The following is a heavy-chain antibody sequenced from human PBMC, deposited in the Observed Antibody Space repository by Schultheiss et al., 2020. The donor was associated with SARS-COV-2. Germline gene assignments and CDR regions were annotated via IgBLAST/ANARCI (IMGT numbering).Heavy chain of an antibody. CDR3: TREAQRERVCDY. CDR2: TRNKANSYTT. J-gene: IGHJ4*02. Sequence: GGSLRLSCAASGFTFSSYGMHWVRQAPGKGLEWVGRTRNKANSYTTEYAASVKGRFTISRDDSKSIAYLQMNSLKTEDTAVYYCTREAQRERVCDYWGQGTLVTVSS. D-gene: IGHD5-24*01. CDR1: GFTFSSYG. V-gene: IGHV3-72*01.